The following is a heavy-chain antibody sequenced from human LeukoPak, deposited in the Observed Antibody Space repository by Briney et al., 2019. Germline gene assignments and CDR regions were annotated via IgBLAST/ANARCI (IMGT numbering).Heavy chain of an antibody. CDR3: ARDPTEVHYDFWSGYYTGHDAFDI. D-gene: IGHD3-3*01. Sequence: SETLSLTCAVCGGSSSGYYWSWIRQPPGKGLEWIGEINHSGSTNYNPSLKSRVTISVDTSKNQFSLKLSSVTAADTAVYYCARDPTEVHYDFWSGYYTGHDAFDIWGQGTMVTVSS. J-gene: IGHJ3*02. CDR1: GGSSSGYY. V-gene: IGHV4-34*01. CDR2: INHSGST.